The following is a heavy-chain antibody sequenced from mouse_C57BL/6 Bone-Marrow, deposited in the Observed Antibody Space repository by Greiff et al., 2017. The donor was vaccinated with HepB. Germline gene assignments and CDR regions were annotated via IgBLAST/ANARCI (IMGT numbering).Heavy chain of an antibody. CDR1: GYTFTDYN. CDR2: INPNNGGT. Sequence: EVQLVESGPELVKPGASVKMSCKASGYTFTDYNMHWVKQSHGKSLEWIGYINPNNGGTSYNQKFKGKATLTVNKSSSTAYMELRSLTSEDSAVYYCARWLLRTLYYFDYWGQGTTLTVSS. V-gene: IGHV1-22*01. J-gene: IGHJ2*01. CDR3: ARWLLRTLYYFDY. D-gene: IGHD2-3*01.